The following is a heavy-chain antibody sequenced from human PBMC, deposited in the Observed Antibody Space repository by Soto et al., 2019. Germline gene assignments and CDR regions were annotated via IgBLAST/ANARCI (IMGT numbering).Heavy chain of an antibody. J-gene: IGHJ6*02. V-gene: IGHV3-48*02. CDR1: GFTFSSYA. CDR2: ISSSSSTI. CDR3: ARPEYSSSSYGMDV. Sequence: GGSLRLSCSSSGFTFSSYAMHLVRQATGKGLEYVSYISSSSSTIYYADSVKGRFTISRDNAKNSLYLQMNSLRDEDTAVYYCARPEYSSSSYGMDVWGQGTTVTVSS. D-gene: IGHD6-6*01.